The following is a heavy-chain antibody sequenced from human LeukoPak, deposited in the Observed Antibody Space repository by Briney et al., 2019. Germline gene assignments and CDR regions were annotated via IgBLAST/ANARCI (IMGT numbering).Heavy chain of an antibody. D-gene: IGHD1-26*01. J-gene: IGHJ4*02. CDR3: ARAPRSWGSYYWYFDY. CDR2: IYYSGGT. Sequence: SETLSLTCTVSGGSISSYYWSWIRQPPGKGLEWIGYIYYSGGTNYNPSLKSRVTISVDTSKNQFSLKLSSVTAADTAVYYCARAPRSWGSYYWYFDYWGQGTLVTVSS. V-gene: IGHV4-59*01. CDR1: GGSISSYY.